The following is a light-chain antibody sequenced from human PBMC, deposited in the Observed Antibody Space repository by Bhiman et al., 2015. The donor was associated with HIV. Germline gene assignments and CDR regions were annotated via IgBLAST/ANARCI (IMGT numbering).Light chain of an antibody. CDR2: DVT. Sequence: QSALTQPASVSGSPGQSITISCTGTSSDVGSYHYVSWYQQHPGRAPKVIIYDVTKRPSGVSNRFSGSKSVNTASLTISGLQAEDEADYYCSSYTSSSLVVFGGGTKLTVL. J-gene: IGLJ2*01. CDR3: SSYTSSSLVV. V-gene: IGLV2-14*03. CDR1: SSDVGSYHY.